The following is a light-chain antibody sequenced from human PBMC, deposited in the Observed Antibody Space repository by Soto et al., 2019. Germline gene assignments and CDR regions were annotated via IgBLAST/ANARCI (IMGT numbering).Light chain of an antibody. J-gene: IGKJ5*01. CDR2: DAS. Sequence: EIVLTQSPATLSLSPGERATLSCRASQSVSSYLAWYQQKPGQAPRLLIYDASNRATGIPARFSGSGSGTDFTLTISSLEPEDFAVYYCQQYVSAPITFGQGTRLEIK. CDR3: QQYVSAPIT. CDR1: QSVSSY. V-gene: IGKV3-11*01.